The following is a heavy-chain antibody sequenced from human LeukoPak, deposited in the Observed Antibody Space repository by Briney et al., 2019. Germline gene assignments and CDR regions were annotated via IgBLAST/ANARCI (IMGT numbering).Heavy chain of an antibody. CDR1: GFTFSGYA. CDR2: ITSKGGST. CDR3: VKSGIAVSGTDY. D-gene: IGHD6-19*01. Sequence: GGSLRLSCSASGFTFSGYAMHWVRQAPGKGLEYVSAITSKGGSTYYADSVKGRFTISRDNSKNTLYLQMSSLRAEDTAVYYCVKSGIAVSGTDYWGQGTLVTVSS. V-gene: IGHV3-64D*09. J-gene: IGHJ4*02.